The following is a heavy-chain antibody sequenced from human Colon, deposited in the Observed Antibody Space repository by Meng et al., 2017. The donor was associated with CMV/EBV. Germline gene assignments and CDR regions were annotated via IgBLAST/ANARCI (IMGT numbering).Heavy chain of an antibody. CDR1: GGSISSGDYY. V-gene: IGHV4-30-4*01. CDR2: ISFSGST. D-gene: IGHD6-13*01. Sequence: VSGGSISSGDYYWTWIRQPPGKGLEWIGYISFSGSTYYNPSLKSRVTISLDTSKNQFSLKLNSVTAADTAVYFCARVRSSSSRYFDYWGQGTLVTVSS. J-gene: IGHJ4*02. CDR3: ARVRSSSSRYFDY.